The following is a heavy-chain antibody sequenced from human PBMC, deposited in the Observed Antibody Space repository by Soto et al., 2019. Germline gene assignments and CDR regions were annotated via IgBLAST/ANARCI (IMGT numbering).Heavy chain of an antibody. CDR2: IYLSGST. D-gene: IGHD2-21*02. CDR1: GFSVSSSY. Sequence: EVQLVESGGGLVQPGGSLRLSCAASGFSVSSSYLYWVRQAPGKGLEWVSSIYLSGSTYYTDSVKGRFSTSRDNSKNTLYLQMNSLGAEDTAIYYCVRGKVGTNPNWLDPWGQGSLVTVSS. J-gene: IGHJ5*02. CDR3: VRGKVGTNPNWLDP. V-gene: IGHV3-66*01.